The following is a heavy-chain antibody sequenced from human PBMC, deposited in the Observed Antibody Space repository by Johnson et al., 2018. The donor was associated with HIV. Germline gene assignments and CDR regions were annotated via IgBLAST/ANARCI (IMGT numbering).Heavy chain of an antibody. CDR3: ARDTWVLSYAFDI. V-gene: IGHV3-33*08. CDR2: IWYDGSKK. CDR1: GFTFSSYA. D-gene: IGHD2-8*01. J-gene: IGHJ3*02. Sequence: QVQLVESGGGVVQPGRSLRLSCAASGFTFSSYAMHWVRQAPGKGLEWVAVIWYDGSKKYYADSVKGRLTISRDNSKNTLYLQMNSLRAEDTAVYYCARDTWVLSYAFDIWGQGTMVTVSS.